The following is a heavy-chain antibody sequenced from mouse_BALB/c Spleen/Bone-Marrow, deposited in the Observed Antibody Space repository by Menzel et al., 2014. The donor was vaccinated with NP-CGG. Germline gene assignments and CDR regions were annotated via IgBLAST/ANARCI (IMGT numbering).Heavy chain of an antibody. V-gene: IGHV5-12-1*01. CDR1: GFAFSGYD. J-gene: IGHJ4*01. CDR2: SRHGGINS. D-gene: IGHD2-2*01. Sequence: EVKLGESGGGLVKPGGSLKLSCAASGFAFSGYDMSSVRQSPGKTLEWVACSRHGGINSFYPHSVKGRFTISRDNAKNTLYLQMNSLKSEDTAMYYCARQRGYAYAMDYWGQGTSVTVSS. CDR3: ARQRGYAYAMDY.